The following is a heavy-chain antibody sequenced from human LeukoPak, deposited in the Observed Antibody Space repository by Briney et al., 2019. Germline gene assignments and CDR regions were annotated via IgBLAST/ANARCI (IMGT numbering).Heavy chain of an antibody. Sequence: SETLSLTCTVSGGSISSGSYYWSWIRQPAGKGLEWIGRIYTSGSTNYNPSLKSRVTISVDTSKNQFSLKLSSVTAADTAVYYCAREAVEPAAIFDYWGQGTLVTVSP. V-gene: IGHV4-61*02. CDR2: IYTSGST. J-gene: IGHJ4*02. CDR1: GGSISSGSYY. D-gene: IGHD2-2*01. CDR3: AREAVEPAAIFDY.